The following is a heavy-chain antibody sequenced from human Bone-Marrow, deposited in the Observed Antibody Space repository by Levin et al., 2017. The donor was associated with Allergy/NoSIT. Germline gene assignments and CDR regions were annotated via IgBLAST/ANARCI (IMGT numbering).Heavy chain of an antibody. J-gene: IGHJ4*02. D-gene: IGHD6-19*01. CDR3: ARSDGLGSGWYNY. Sequence: PGGSLRLSCAASGFTFSSYAMHWVRQAPGKGLEWVAVISYDGSNKYYADSVKGRFTISRDNSKNTLYLQMNSLRAEDTAVYYCARSDGLGSGWYNYWGQGTLVTVSS. CDR1: GFTFSSYA. CDR2: ISYDGSNK. V-gene: IGHV3-30-3*01.